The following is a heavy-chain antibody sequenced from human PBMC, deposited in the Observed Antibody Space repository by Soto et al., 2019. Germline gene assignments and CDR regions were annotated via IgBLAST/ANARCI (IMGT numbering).Heavy chain of an antibody. CDR1: GYTFTSYG. J-gene: IGHJ4*02. Sequence: QVHLVQSGAEVKKPGASVRVSGKASGYTFTSYGITWVRQAPGQGLEWMGGISAHNGNTDYAQKLQGRVIVTRDTSTSTAYMELRSLRSDDTAVYYCARGRYGDYWGQGALVTVSS. CDR2: ISAHNGNT. D-gene: IGHD1-1*01. CDR3: ARGRYGDY. V-gene: IGHV1-18*01.